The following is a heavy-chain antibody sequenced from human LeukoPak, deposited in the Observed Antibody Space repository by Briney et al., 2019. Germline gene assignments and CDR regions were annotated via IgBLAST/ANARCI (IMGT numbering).Heavy chain of an antibody. CDR2: FYPGDPDT. J-gene: IGHJ6*03. CDR1: GYSFTNYW. CDR3: ARHYSSGRPYYYYYYMDV. D-gene: IGHD6-19*01. Sequence: GESLKISCKGSGYSFTNYWIGWVRQMPGKGLEWMGLFYPGDPDTRYSPSFQGQVTMSADKSISTAYLQWSSLKASDTAIYYCARHYSSGRPYYYYYYMDVWGKGTTVTVSS. V-gene: IGHV5-51*01.